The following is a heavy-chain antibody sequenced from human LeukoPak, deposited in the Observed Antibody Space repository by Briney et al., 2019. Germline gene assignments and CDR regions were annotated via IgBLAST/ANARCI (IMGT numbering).Heavy chain of an antibody. CDR2: IYYTGST. V-gene: IGHV4-39*01. CDR1: GGSISSSSYY. J-gene: IGHJ4*02. CDR3: VKSGGYGLIDY. Sequence: SETLSLTCTVSGGSISSSSYYWGWIRQPPGKGLEWIGSIYYTGSTYYNASLQSRVTISIDMSKNQFSLRLSSVTAADTAMYYCVKSGGYGLIDYWGQGTLVTVSS. D-gene: IGHD6-19*01.